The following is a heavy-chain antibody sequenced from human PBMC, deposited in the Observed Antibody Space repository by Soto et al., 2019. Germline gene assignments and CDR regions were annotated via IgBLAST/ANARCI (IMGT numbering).Heavy chain of an antibody. CDR2: INHSGST. CDR3: ARGRVHGSKRGGYYCYGMDV. CDR1: GGSFSGYY. V-gene: IGHV4-34*01. Sequence: PSETLSLTCAVYGGSFSGYYWSWIRQPPGKGLEWIGEINHSGSTNYNPPLKSRVTISVDTSKNQFSLKLSSVTAADTAVYYCARGRVHGSKRGGYYCYGMDVGGQGTTATVSS. J-gene: IGHJ6*02. D-gene: IGHD1-1*01.